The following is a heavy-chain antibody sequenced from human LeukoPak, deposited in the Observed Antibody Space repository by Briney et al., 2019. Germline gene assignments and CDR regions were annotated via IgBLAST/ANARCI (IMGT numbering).Heavy chain of an antibody. CDR1: GFTFSSYA. V-gene: IGHV3-30-3*01. Sequence: GGSLRLSCAASGFTFSSYAMHWVRQAPGKGLEWVAVISYDGSNKYYADSVKGRFTISRDNSKNTLYLQMNSLRAEDTAVYYCARRTGRGGSYYFDYCGQGTLVTVSS. CDR3: ARRTGRGGSYYFDY. J-gene: IGHJ4*02. D-gene: IGHD1-26*01. CDR2: ISYDGSNK.